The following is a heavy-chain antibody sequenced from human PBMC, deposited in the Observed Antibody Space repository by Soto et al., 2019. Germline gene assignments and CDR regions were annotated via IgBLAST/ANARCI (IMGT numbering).Heavy chain of an antibody. CDR3: ARDRRTDMAITAVYYGMDV. J-gene: IGHJ6*02. CDR2: IIPIFGTA. Sequence: SVKVSCKASGGTFSSYATSWVRQAPGQGLEWMGGIIPIFGTANYAQKFQGRVTITADKSTSTAYMELSSLRSEDTAVYYCARDRRTDMAITAVYYGMDVWGQGTTVTVS. V-gene: IGHV1-69*06. CDR1: GGTFSSYA. D-gene: IGHD5-18*01.